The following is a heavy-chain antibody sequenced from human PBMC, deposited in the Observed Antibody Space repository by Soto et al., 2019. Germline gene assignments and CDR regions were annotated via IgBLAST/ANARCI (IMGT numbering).Heavy chain of an antibody. D-gene: IGHD6-19*01. Sequence: QVQLVQSGAEVKKPGASVKVSCKASGYTFTSYYMHWVRQAPGQGLEWMGIINPSVGSTSYAQKFQGRVTMTRDTSTSTVYMELSSLRSEDTAVYYCARDLKQWLAARYYYYYGMDVWGQGTTVTVSS. CDR3: ARDLKQWLAARYYYYYGMDV. CDR1: GYTFTSYY. V-gene: IGHV1-46*03. J-gene: IGHJ6*02. CDR2: INPSVGST.